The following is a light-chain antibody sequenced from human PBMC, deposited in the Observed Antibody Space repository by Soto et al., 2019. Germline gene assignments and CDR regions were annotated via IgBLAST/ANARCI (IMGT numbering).Light chain of an antibody. J-gene: IGLJ1*01. V-gene: IGLV1-40*01. CDR1: SSNIGAGYD. CDR2: GNS. Sequence: QSVLTQPPSVSGAPGQRVTISCTGSSSNIGAGYDVHWYQQLPGTAPKLLIYGNSNRPSGVPDRFSGSKSGTSASLAITGLQAEDEADYYCQSYDSSLSGPYVFXTGTKVTVL. CDR3: QSYDSSLSGPYV.